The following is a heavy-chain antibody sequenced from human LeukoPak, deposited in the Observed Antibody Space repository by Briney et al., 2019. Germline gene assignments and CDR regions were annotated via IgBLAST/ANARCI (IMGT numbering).Heavy chain of an antibody. V-gene: IGHV3-74*01. D-gene: IGHD4-11*01. CDR2: IIQDGSST. CDR1: GIIFSNYW. J-gene: IGHJ4*02. CDR3: ATDDYRGLGY. Sequence: PGGSLRLSCAASGIIFSNYWMHWVRQAPGKGLVWVSHIIQDGSSTFYADSVRGRFTISRDNAKNTLYLQMNSLRAEDTVVYYCATDDYRGLGYWGQGTLVTVSS.